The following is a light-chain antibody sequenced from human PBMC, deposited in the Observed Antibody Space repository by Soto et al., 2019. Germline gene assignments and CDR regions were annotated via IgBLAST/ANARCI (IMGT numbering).Light chain of an antibody. Sequence: QSVLTQPASVSGSPGQSITISCTGTSSDVGGYNFVSWYQQHPGKAPKLMIYDVSSRPSGVSNRFSGSKSGNTASLTVSRLQAEDEADYYCSSYTTSYTQVFGTGTKVTVL. J-gene: IGLJ1*01. CDR1: SSDVGGYNF. CDR3: SSYTTSYTQV. V-gene: IGLV2-14*03. CDR2: DVS.